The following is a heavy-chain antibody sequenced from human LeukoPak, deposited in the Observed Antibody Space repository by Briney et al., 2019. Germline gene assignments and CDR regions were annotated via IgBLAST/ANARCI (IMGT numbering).Heavy chain of an antibody. D-gene: IGHD4-17*01. CDR3: ARAEDLGDYEP. J-gene: IGHJ5*02. CDR1: GYTFTDYT. CDR2: INGGSGNT. Sequence: ASVKVSCKASGYTFTDYTMHWLRQAPGQRLDWMGWINGGSGNTKYSPEFQGRVTITRDTSASTAYMELSSLRSEDTAVYYCARAEDLGDYEPWGQGTLVTVSS. V-gene: IGHV1-3*01.